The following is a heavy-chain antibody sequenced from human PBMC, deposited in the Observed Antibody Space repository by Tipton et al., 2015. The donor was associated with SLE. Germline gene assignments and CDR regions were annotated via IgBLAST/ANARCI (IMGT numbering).Heavy chain of an antibody. CDR1: GGSITSHY. D-gene: IGHD6-13*01. Sequence: TLSLTCTVSGGSITSHYWSWIRQPPGKGLEWIGYIYYTGSTDSNPSLRSRVTFSIDTSKHQFSLKLNSVTAADTAVYYCARGLRIAAAGTPYYYFYYYMDVWGKGTSVTVSS. V-gene: IGHV4-59*11. J-gene: IGHJ6*03. CDR2: IYYTGST. CDR3: ARGLRIAAAGTPYYYFYYYMDV.